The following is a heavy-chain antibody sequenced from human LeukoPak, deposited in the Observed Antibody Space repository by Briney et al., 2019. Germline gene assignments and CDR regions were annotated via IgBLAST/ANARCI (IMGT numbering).Heavy chain of an antibody. D-gene: IGHD5-18*01. V-gene: IGHV1-2*02. Sequence: ASVKVSCKASGYTFTGYYMQWVRQAPGQGLEWMGWINPNSGGTNYAQKFQGRVTMTRDTSISTAYMELSRLRSEDTAVYYCARGQDTAVVEWYFDYWGQGILVTVSS. J-gene: IGHJ4*02. CDR3: ARGQDTAVVEWYFDY. CDR1: GYTFTGYY. CDR2: INPNSGGT.